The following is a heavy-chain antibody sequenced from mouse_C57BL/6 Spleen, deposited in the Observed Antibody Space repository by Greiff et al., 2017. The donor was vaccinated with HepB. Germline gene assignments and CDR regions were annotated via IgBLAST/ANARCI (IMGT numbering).Heavy chain of an antibody. CDR2: ISYDGSN. D-gene: IGHD2-5*01. CDR1: GYSITSGYY. J-gene: IGHJ2*01. V-gene: IGHV3-6*01. Sequence: EVQRVESGPGLVKPSQSLSLTCSVTGYSITSGYYWNWIRQFPGNKLEWMGYISYDGSNNYNPSLKNRISITRDTSKNQFFLKLNSVTTEDTATYYCARDGAPYYSNYVDYFDYWGQGTTLTVSS. CDR3: ARDGAPYYSNYVDYFDY.